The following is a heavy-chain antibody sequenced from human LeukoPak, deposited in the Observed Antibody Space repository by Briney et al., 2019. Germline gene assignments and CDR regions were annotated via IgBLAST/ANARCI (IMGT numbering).Heavy chain of an antibody. J-gene: IGHJ6*02. D-gene: IGHD3-3*01. CDR1: GFTFSDYY. CDR2: ISSRGSTI. CDR3: ARCGHYDFWSGYPYYYYGMDV. Sequence: GGPLRLSCAPSGFTFSDYYMSWIGQAPGKGLEWFSYISSRGSTIYYADSVKGRFTISRDNAKNSLYLQMNILRAEDTAVYYCARCGHYDFWSGYPYYYYGMDVWGQGTTVTVSS. V-gene: IGHV3-11*01.